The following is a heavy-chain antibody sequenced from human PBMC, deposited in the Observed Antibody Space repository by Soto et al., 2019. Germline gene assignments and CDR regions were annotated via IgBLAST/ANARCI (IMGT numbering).Heavy chain of an antibody. CDR1: GFTFSSYA. V-gene: IGHV3-30*18. J-gene: IGHJ6*02. CDR3: AKDVGIAARPASIYGMDV. D-gene: IGHD6-6*01. CDR2: ISYDGSNK. Sequence: GGSLRLSCAASGFTFSSYAMHWVRQAPGKGLEWVAVISYDGSNKYYADYVKGRFTISRDNSKNTLYLQMNSLRAEDTAVYYCAKDVGIAARPASIYGMDVWGQGTTVTVSS.